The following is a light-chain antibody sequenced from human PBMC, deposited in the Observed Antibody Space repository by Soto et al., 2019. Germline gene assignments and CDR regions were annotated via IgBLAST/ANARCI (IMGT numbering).Light chain of an antibody. J-gene: IGLJ2*01. CDR1: SSDIGDYNY. CDR2: EVS. Sequence: QSALTQPASVSGSPGQSITISCTGTSSDIGDYNYVSWYQQHPGKAPKLMIYEVSNRPSGVSNRFSGSKSGNTASLTISGLQAEDEADYYCQSFDKYLSAVVFGGGTKLTVL. V-gene: IGLV2-14*01. CDR3: QSFDKYLSAVV.